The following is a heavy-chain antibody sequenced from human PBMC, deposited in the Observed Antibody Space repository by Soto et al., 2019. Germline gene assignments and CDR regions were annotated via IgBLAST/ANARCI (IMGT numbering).Heavy chain of an antibody. Sequence: GASVKVSCKASGYTFTSYAMHWVRRAPGQGLEWMGGIIPIFGTANYAQKFQGRVTITADESTSTAYMELSSLRSEDTAVYYCARTGYSYATYYYYYGMDVWGQGTTVTVSS. V-gene: IGHV1-69*13. D-gene: IGHD5-18*01. J-gene: IGHJ6*02. CDR1: GYTFTSYA. CDR3: ARTGYSYATYYYYYGMDV. CDR2: IIPIFGTA.